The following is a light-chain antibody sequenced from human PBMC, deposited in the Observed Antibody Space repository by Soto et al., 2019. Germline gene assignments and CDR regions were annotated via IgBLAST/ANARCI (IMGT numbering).Light chain of an antibody. CDR1: QSVSSN. J-gene: IGKJ3*01. V-gene: IGKV3-15*01. CDR3: QQYNNWPPFT. CDR2: GAS. Sequence: EIVMTQSPDTLSVSPGERATLSCRASQSVSSNLAWYQQKPGQAPRLLIYGASTRATGIPARFSGSGSGTEFTLTISSLQSEDLAVYFCQQYNNWPPFTFGPGTKVDIK.